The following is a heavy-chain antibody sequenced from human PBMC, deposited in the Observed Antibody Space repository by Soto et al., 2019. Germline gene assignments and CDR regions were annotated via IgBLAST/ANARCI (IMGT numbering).Heavy chain of an antibody. CDR3: ARGPYRNTYNWSDS. CDR1: GFIFSDYE. J-gene: IGHJ5*02. V-gene: IGHV3-48*03. D-gene: IGHD5-12*01. CDR2: ISGSGLTI. Sequence: GGSLRLSCAASGFIFSDYEINWVRQAPGKGLEWVSYISGSGLTIYYADSVKGRFTISRDNAKNSLYLQMNSLGVEDTAVYYCARGPYRNTYNWSDSWGPGTLVTVSS.